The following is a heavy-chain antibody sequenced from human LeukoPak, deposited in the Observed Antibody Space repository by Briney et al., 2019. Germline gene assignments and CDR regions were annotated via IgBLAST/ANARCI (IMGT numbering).Heavy chain of an antibody. CDR3: AREVTGSFDY. CDR2: IYTSGST. V-gene: IGHV4-61*02. D-gene: IGHD4-11*01. Sequence: SQTLSLTCTVSGNSISSGDNYWSWIRQPAGKGLEWIGRIYTSGSTNYNPSLKSRVTISVDTSKNQFSLKLSSVTAADTAVYYCAREVTGSFDYWGQGTLVTVSS. J-gene: IGHJ4*02. CDR1: GNSISSGDNY.